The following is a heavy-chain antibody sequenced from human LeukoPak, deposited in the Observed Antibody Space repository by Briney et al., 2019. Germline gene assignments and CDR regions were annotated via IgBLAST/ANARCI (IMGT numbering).Heavy chain of an antibody. CDR3: AKAQVVRGVTYYYYYMDV. J-gene: IGHJ6*03. CDR1: GFSFNSYG. V-gene: IGHV3-30*02. CDR2: IRYDGSNK. Sequence: SGGSLRLSCAASGFSFNSYGMHWVRQAPGKGLEWVAFIRYDGSNKYYADSVKGRFTISRDNSKNTLCLQMNSLRAEDTAVYCCAKAQVVRGVTYYYYYMDVWGKGTTVTISS. D-gene: IGHD3-10*01.